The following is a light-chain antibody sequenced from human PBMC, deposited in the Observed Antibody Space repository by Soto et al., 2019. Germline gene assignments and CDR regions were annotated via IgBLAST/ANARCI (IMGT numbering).Light chain of an antibody. CDR2: EAS. CDR3: SLYTSENTYV. J-gene: IGLJ1*01. V-gene: IGLV2-18*01. Sequence: QSVLTQPPSVSGSPGQSVTISCTGTSTDFVSYNRVSWYQQPPGTTPKLIIYEASNRPSGVPDRFSGSKSSNTASLTISGLQAADEADYYCSLYTSENTYVFGTGTKVTAL. CDR1: STDFVSYNR.